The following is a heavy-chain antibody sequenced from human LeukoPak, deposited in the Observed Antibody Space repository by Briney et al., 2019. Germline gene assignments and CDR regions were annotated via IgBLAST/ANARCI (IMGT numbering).Heavy chain of an antibody. CDR3: ARDHKYAFDY. Sequence: GGSLRLSCVVSGFTFSSYSMNWVRQAPGKGLEWVSYISSSSGTINYADSVKGRSTISGDNARNSLYLQMNSLRAEDTAVYYCARDHKYAFDYWGRGTLVTVSS. D-gene: IGHD2-8*01. CDR1: GFTFSSYS. V-gene: IGHV3-48*01. CDR2: ISSSSGTI. J-gene: IGHJ4*02.